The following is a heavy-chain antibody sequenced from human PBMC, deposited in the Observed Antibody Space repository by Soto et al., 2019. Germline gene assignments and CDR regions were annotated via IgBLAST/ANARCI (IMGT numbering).Heavy chain of an antibody. V-gene: IGHV1-69*06. J-gene: IGHJ6*02. CDR3: AAPRTDGYKVPDPATYYYYGMDV. CDR2: IIPIFGKP. D-gene: IGHD5-12*01. Sequence: SVKVSCKASGGSFSTYAISWVRQAPGQGLEWMGGIIPIFGKPNYAQKFQGRVTITADRSTSTAYLELNSLRSEDTAVYYCAAPRTDGYKVPDPATYYYYGMDVWGQGTTVTVSS. CDR1: GGSFSTYA.